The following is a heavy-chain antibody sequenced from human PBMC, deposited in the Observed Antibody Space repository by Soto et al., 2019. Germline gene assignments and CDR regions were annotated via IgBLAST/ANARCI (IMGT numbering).Heavy chain of an antibody. Sequence: GASVKVSCKASGGTFSSYTISWVRQAPGQGLEWMGRIIPILGIANYAQKFQGRVTITADKSTSTAYMELSSLRSEDTAVYYCARDTLRYCSSTSCYAVPLQFYYWGQGTLVTVSS. J-gene: IGHJ4*02. V-gene: IGHV1-69*04. CDR2: IIPILGIA. D-gene: IGHD2-2*01. CDR1: GGTFSSYT. CDR3: ARDTLRYCSSTSCYAVPLQFYY.